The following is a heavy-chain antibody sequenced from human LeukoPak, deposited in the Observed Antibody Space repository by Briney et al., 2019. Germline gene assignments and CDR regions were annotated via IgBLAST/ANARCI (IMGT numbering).Heavy chain of an antibody. D-gene: IGHD3-3*01. CDR1: GFTFSSYW. CDR2: IKQDGSEK. V-gene: IGHV3-7*01. CDR3: ARAQGYDFWSGYYTGDY. J-gene: IGHJ4*02. Sequence: GGSLRLSCAASGFTFSSYWVSWVRQAPGKGLEWVANIKQDGSEKYYVDSVKGRFTISRDNAKNSLYLQMNSLRAEDTAVYYCARAQGYDFWSGYYTGDYWGQGTLVTVSS.